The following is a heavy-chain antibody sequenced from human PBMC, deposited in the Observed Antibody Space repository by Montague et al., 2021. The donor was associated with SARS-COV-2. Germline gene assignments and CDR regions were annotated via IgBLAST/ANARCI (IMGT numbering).Heavy chain of an antibody. D-gene: IGHD2-21*02. Sequence: TLSLTCTVSGYSVDSGGYFWSWIRQHPGKGLEWIGFIYYSGSADYNPSLESRVSISVDRSKNQFSLKLSSVTAADTAVYYCSRICCGGDCDGSGVFDIWGQGTMVTVSS. CDR3: SRICCGGDCDGSGVFDI. V-gene: IGHV4-31*03. CDR2: IYYSGSA. CDR1: GYSVDSGGYF. J-gene: IGHJ3*02.